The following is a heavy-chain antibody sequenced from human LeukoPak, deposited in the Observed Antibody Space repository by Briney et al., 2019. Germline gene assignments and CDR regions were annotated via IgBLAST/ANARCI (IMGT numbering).Heavy chain of an antibody. D-gene: IGHD1-7*01. Sequence: SETLSLTCTLSGGSISIRSYYWGWIRHPPGKGLEWIANIYYSGDTYYNPSLKRRVTISVDTSKNQFYLPLSPVAAADTPVYYCARDRSRWNLLPFDPWGQGTLVTVSS. J-gene: IGHJ5*02. CDR1: GGSISIRSYY. CDR3: ARDRSRWNLLPFDP. V-gene: IGHV4-39*07. CDR2: IYYSGDT.